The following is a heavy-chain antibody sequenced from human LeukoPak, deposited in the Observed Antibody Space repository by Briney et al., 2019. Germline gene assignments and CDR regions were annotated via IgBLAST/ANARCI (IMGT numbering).Heavy chain of an antibody. Sequence: GGSLRLSCAASGFIFSNDAMHWVRQAPGKGLEWVAFIWYDGSNKYYADSVKGRFTISRDNSKNTLYLQMNSLRAEDTAVYYCARDLDYYYYGMDVWGQGTTVTVSS. CDR1: GFIFSNDA. V-gene: IGHV3-33*01. J-gene: IGHJ6*02. CDR3: ARDLDYYYYGMDV. CDR2: IWYDGSNK.